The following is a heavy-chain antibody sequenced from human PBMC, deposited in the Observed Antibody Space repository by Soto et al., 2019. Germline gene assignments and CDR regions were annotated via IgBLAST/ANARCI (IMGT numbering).Heavy chain of an antibody. J-gene: IGHJ4*02. CDR3: AGGPDGYNPPTFDY. D-gene: IGHD5-12*01. Sequence: GGSLRLSCAASGFTFSSYAMSWVRQAPGKGLEWVSAISGSGGGTYYADSVKGRFTISRDNSKNTLYLQMNSLRAEDTAVYYCAGGPDGYNPPTFDYWGQGTLVTVSS. CDR1: GFTFSSYA. V-gene: IGHV3-23*01. CDR2: ISGSGGGT.